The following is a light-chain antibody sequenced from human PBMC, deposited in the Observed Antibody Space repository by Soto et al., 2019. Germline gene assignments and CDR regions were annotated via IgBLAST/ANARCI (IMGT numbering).Light chain of an antibody. Sequence: QSLLTQPPSVSGAPGRRVTISCSGTSSNIGADYNVNWYQQLPGKAPKLLIYGNANRPSGVPDRFSGSKSGTSASLAITGLQAEDEADYYCQSYDNSLSGLYVFGTGTKVTVL. J-gene: IGLJ1*01. CDR2: GNA. CDR1: SSNIGADYN. CDR3: QSYDNSLSGLYV. V-gene: IGLV1-40*01.